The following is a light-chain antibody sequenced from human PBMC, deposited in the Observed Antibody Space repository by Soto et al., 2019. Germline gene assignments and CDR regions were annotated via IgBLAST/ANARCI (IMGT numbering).Light chain of an antibody. CDR2: AAS. CDR3: QHSYTTSPLT. V-gene: IGKV1-39*01. J-gene: IGKJ4*01. CDR1: QSISSY. Sequence: DIQMTQSPSSLSASVGDRVTITCRASQSISSYLNWYQQKPGKAPKLLIYAASRLQSGVPSRFIGCGSGTEFTLTISSLQPEDCATDYCQHSYTTSPLTFGGGTKVEIK.